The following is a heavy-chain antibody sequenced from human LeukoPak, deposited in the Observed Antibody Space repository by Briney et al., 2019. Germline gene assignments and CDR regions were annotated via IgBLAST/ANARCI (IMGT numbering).Heavy chain of an antibody. CDR1: GFTFSGYS. V-gene: IGHV3-21*01. CDR3: AREVSEGFDF. J-gene: IGHJ4*02. Sequence: PGGSLRLSCTASGFTFSGYSMNWICQAPGKGLEWVSSFGTRGTSVYHAGSVKGRFAISRDNAKNSLYLQMNSLRAEDTALYYCAREVSEGFDFWGQGTLVTVSS. CDR2: FGTRGTSV. D-gene: IGHD3-22*01.